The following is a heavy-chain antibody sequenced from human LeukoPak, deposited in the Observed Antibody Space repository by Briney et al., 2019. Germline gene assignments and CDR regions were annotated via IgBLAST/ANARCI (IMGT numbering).Heavy chain of an antibody. D-gene: IGHD2-15*01. CDR1: GFTFSSYA. Sequence: GSLRLSCAASGFTFSSYAMHWVRQAPGKGLEWVAVISYDGSNKYYADSVKGRFTISRDNSKNTLYLQMNSLRAEDTAVYYCARDLLANFDYWGQGTLVTVSS. CDR2: ISYDGSNK. CDR3: ARDLLANFDY. J-gene: IGHJ4*02. V-gene: IGHV3-30-3*01.